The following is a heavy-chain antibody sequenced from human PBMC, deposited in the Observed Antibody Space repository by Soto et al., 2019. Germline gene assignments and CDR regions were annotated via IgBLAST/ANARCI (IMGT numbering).Heavy chain of an antibody. CDR2: ISGSGGST. V-gene: IGHV3-23*01. CDR1: GFTFSSYA. D-gene: IGHD6-6*01. Sequence: EVQLLESGGGLVQPGGSLRLSCAASGFTFSSYAMSWVRQAPGKGLEWVSAISGSGGSTYYADSVKGRFTISRDNSKNTLYLQMNSLRAGDTAVYYCAKGSIAARHYYMDVWGKGTTVTVSS. J-gene: IGHJ6*03. CDR3: AKGSIAARHYYMDV.